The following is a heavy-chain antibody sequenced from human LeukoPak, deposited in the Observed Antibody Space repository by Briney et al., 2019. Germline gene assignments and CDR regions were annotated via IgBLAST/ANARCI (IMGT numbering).Heavy chain of an antibody. CDR3: AKEDYGDYKAYFDY. D-gene: IGHD4-17*01. CDR2: IRYDGSNK. Sequence: AGGSLRLSCAASGFTFSSYGMHWVRQAPGKGLEWVAFIRYDGSNKYYADSVKGRFTISRDNSKNTLYLQMNSLRAEDTAVYYCAKEDYGDYKAYFDYWGQGTLVTVSS. CDR1: GFTFSSYG. J-gene: IGHJ4*02. V-gene: IGHV3-30*02.